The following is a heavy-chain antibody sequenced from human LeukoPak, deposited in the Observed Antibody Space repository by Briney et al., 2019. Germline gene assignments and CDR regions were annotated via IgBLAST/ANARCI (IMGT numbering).Heavy chain of an antibody. D-gene: IGHD3-10*01. J-gene: IGHJ4*02. CDR3: AREDDGSGNGVGY. V-gene: IGHV1-2*02. Sequence: ASVKVSCKASGYTFTGHYMHWVPQAPGQGLEWMGKINPNSGGTNYAQKFQGRVTMTRDASISTAYMDLSRLRSDDTAVYYCAREDDGSGNGVGYWGQGTLVTVSS. CDR1: GYTFTGHY. CDR2: INPNSGGT.